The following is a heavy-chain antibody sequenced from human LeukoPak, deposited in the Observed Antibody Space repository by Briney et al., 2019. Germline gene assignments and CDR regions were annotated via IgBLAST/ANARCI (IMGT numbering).Heavy chain of an antibody. V-gene: IGHV3-21*01. Sequence: PGGSLGLSCAASGFTFSSYSMNWVRQAPGKGLEWVSSISSSSSYIYYADSVKGRFTISRDNAKNSLYLQMNSLRAEDTAVYYCARDWYSSSFRRGEIDYWGQGTLVTVSS. CDR1: GFTFSSYS. D-gene: IGHD6-6*01. CDR3: ARDWYSSSFRRGEIDY. CDR2: ISSSSSYI. J-gene: IGHJ4*02.